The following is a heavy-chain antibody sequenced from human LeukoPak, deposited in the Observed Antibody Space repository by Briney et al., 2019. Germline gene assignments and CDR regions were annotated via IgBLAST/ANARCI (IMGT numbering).Heavy chain of an antibody. CDR2: IYYSGST. CDR3: ARDRLRGVYFDY. V-gene: IGHV4-59*01. Sequence: SETLSLTCTVSGGSISGYYWSWIRQPPGKGLEWIGYIYYSGSTNYNPSLKSRVTISVDTSKNQFSLKLSSVTAADTAVYYCARDRLRGVYFDYWGQGTLVTVSS. D-gene: IGHD3-10*01. J-gene: IGHJ4*02. CDR1: GGSISGYY.